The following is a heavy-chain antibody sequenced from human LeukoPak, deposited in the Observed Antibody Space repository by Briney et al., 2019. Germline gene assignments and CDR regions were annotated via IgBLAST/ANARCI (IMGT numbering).Heavy chain of an antibody. CDR3: ARGAWSENPFDY. CDR1: GFTFSSYE. J-gene: IGHJ4*02. CDR2: ISSSGSTI. D-gene: IGHD1-14*01. Sequence: GGSLRLSCAVSGFTFSSYEMNWVRQAPGKGLEWVSYISSSGSTIYYADSVKGRFTISRDNAKNSLYLQMNSLRAEDTAVYYCARGAWSENPFDYWGQGTLVTVSS. V-gene: IGHV3-48*03.